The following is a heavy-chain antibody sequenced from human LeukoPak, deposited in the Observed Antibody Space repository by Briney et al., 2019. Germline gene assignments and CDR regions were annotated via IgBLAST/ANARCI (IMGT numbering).Heavy chain of an antibody. Sequence: GGSLRLSCAASGFTFSRYSMNWVRQAPGKGLEWVSYISSSSSTIYYADSVKGRFTISRDNAKNSLYLQMNSLRAEDTAVYYCARGRGRDGYNYDYWGQGTLVAVSS. J-gene: IGHJ4*02. CDR1: GFTFSRYS. CDR3: ARGRGRDGYNYDY. CDR2: ISSSSSTI. V-gene: IGHV3-48*04. D-gene: IGHD5-24*01.